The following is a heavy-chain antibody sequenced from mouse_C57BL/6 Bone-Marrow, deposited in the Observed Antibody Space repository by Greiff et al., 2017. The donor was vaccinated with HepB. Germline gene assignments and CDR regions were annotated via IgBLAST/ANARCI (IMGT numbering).Heavy chain of an antibody. D-gene: IGHD1-1*01. CDR1: GFNIKDDY. CDR3: TTHFMTTVVATYYYAMDY. CDR2: IDPENGDT. V-gene: IGHV14-4*01. Sequence: EVQLQQSGAELVRPGASVKLSCTASGFNIKDDYMHWVKQRPEQGLEWIGWIDPENGDTEYASKFQGKATITADTSSNTAYLQRSSLTSEDTAVYYCTTHFMTTVVATYYYAMDYWGQGTSVTVSS. J-gene: IGHJ4*01.